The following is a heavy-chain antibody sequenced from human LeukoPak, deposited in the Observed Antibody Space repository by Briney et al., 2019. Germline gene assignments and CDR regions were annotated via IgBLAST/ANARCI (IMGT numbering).Heavy chain of an antibody. CDR1: GFTFSSYA. V-gene: IGHV3-23*01. Sequence: GGSLRLSCAASGFTFSSYAMSWVRQAPGKGLEWVSAISGSGGSTYYADSVKGRFTISRDNSKNTLYLQMNSLRAEDTAVYYCAKGSYSNYGRPHYYSYGMDVWGQGTTVTVSS. CDR2: ISGSGGST. D-gene: IGHD4-11*01. CDR3: AKGSYSNYGRPHYYSYGMDV. J-gene: IGHJ6*02.